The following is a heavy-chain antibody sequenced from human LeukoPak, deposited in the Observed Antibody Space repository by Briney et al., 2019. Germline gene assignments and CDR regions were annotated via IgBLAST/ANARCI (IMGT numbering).Heavy chain of an antibody. CDR3: ARHGSTDYFDY. Sequence: PSETLSLTCAVSGGSISSTTSYWGWIRQPPGKGLEWTGRIYYSGSTFYNPSLESRVTISVDTSKNQLSLRLSSVTAADTAVYYCARHGSTDYFDYWGQGTLVTVSS. CDR1: GGSISSTTSY. J-gene: IGHJ4*02. D-gene: IGHD2-2*03. V-gene: IGHV4-39*01. CDR2: IYYSGST.